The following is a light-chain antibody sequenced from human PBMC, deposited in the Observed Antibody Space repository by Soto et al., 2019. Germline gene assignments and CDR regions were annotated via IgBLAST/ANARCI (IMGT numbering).Light chain of an antibody. CDR1: SSDVGGFNF. CDR3: SSFSSRTTLYV. V-gene: IGLV2-14*01. J-gene: IGLJ1*01. CDR2: EVS. Sequence: QSVLTQPASVSGSPGQSITISCTGSSSDVGGFNFVSWYQQHPGKAPKVIIFEVSNRPSGISNRFSGSKSGNTASLTISGLQAEDEADYYCSSFSSRTTLYVFGTGTKVTVL.